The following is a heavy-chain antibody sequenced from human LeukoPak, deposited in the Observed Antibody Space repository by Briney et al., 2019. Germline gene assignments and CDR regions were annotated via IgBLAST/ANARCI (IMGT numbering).Heavy chain of an antibody. Sequence: RPGGSLRLSCAASGFTFSSYGMHWVRQAPGKGLEWVAFIRYDGSNKYYADSVKGRFTISRDNSKNTLYLQMNSLRAEDTAVYYCAKDLSYGDSRRGGDYWGQGTLVTVSS. CDR3: AKDLSYGDSRRGGDY. V-gene: IGHV3-30*02. D-gene: IGHD4-17*01. CDR1: GFTFSSYG. CDR2: IRYDGSNK. J-gene: IGHJ4*02.